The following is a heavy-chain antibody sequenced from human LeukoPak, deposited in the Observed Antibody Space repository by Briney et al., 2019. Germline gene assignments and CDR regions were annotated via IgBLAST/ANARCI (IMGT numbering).Heavy chain of an antibody. CDR2: IRYDGSNK. V-gene: IGHV3-30*02. J-gene: IGHJ4*02. CDR1: GFTSSSYG. D-gene: IGHD3-22*01. Sequence: GGSLRLSCAASGFTSSSYGMHWVRQAPGKGLEWVAFIRYDGSNKYYADSVKGRFTISRENSKNTLYLQMNSLRAEDTAVYYCAKDSSSGSSGSFRDYWGQGTLVTVSS. CDR3: AKDSSSGSSGSFRDY.